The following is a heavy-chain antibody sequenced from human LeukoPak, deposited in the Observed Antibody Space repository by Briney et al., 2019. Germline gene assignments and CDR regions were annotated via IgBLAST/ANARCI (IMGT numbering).Heavy chain of an antibody. J-gene: IGHJ4*02. V-gene: IGHV4-59*01. Sequence: SETLSLTCTVSGGSISSYYWGWIRQPPGKGLEWIGYIHYSGTTDHNPSLKSRVTISVDTSKNQFSLKMSSVTAADTAVFYCARVGDTSGYYHHFDYWGQGTLVTVSS. D-gene: IGHD3-22*01. CDR1: GGSISSYY. CDR3: ARVGDTSGYYHHFDY. CDR2: IHYSGTT.